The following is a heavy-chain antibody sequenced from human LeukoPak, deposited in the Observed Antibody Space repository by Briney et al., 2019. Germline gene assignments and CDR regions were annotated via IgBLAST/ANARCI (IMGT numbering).Heavy chain of an antibody. CDR2: ISSSSSTI. J-gene: IGHJ5*02. V-gene: IGHV3-48*04. CDR1: GFTFSSYS. Sequence: GGSLRLSCAASGFTFSSYSMNWVRQAPGKGLEWVSYISSSSSTIYYADSVKGRFTISRDNAKNSLYLQMNSLRAEDTAVYYCARGRKANWFDPWGQGTLVTVSS. CDR3: ARGRKANWFDP.